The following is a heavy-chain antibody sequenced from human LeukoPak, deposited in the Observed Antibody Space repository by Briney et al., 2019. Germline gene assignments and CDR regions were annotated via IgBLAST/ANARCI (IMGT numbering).Heavy chain of an antibody. D-gene: IGHD2-2*01. CDR1: GYSFTSYW. Sequence: GESLKISCKGSGYSFTSYWIGWVRQMPGKGLEGVGIIYPGDSDTRYSPSFQGQVTISADKSISTAYLQWSSLKASDTAMYYCARFTRSGYCSSTSCPWYMDVWGKGTTVTVSS. CDR3: ARFTRSGYCSSTSCPWYMDV. J-gene: IGHJ6*03. CDR2: IYPGDSDT. V-gene: IGHV5-51*01.